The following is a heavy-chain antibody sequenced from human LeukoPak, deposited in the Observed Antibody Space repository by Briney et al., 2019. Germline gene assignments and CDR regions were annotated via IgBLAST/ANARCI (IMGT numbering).Heavy chain of an antibody. V-gene: IGHV3-23*01. CDR2: ISGSGGGT. CDR1: GFTFSSYA. J-gene: IGHJ4*02. CDR3: AKGRTFITVAAYD. Sequence: GGSPILSCAASGFTFSSYAMSWVRQAPGKGLEWVSAISGSGGGTYYADSVKSRFTISRDNSKNTLYLQMNSLRAEDTAVYYCAKGRTFITVAAYDWGEGTPVSASS. D-gene: IGHD6-19*01.